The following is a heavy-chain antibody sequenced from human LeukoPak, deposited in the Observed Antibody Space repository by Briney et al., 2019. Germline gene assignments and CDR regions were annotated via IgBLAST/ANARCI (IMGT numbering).Heavy chain of an antibody. CDR2: INSDGSST. CDR3: ARRSSGSPPYYFDY. J-gene: IGHJ4*02. Sequence: PGGSLRLSCAASGFTFSSCWMHWVRQAPGKGLVWVSRINSDGSSTNYADSVKGRFTISRDNTKNTLYLQMNSLRAEDTAIYYCARRSSGSPPYYFDYWGQGTLVTVSS. V-gene: IGHV3-74*01. CDR1: GFTFSSCW. D-gene: IGHD1-26*01.